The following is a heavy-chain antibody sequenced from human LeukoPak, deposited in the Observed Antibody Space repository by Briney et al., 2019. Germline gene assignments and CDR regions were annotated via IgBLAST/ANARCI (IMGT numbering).Heavy chain of an antibody. J-gene: IGHJ4*02. CDR1: GFTFSTNG. V-gene: IGHV3-64*01. Sequence: GGSLRLSCAASGFTFSTNGMHWVRQAPGKGLESVSGIGPDGGTTYYAKSVKGRFTISRDNSRSMVYLQMGSLTADDMAVYYCARGAQLTDYWGQGTLVTVSS. CDR2: IGPDGGTT. CDR3: ARGAQLTDY. D-gene: IGHD6-13*01.